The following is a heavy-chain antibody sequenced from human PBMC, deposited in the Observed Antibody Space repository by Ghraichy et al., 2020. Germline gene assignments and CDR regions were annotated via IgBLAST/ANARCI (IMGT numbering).Heavy chain of an antibody. J-gene: IGHJ6*02. CDR1: GYTFTSYG. V-gene: IGHV1-18*01. Sequence: ASVKVSCKASGYTFTSYGISWVRQAPGQGLEWMGWISAYNGNTNYAQKLQGRVTMTTDTSTSTAYMELRSLRSDDTAVYYCARDRHHSSSGYYYYGMDVWGQGTTVTVSS. CDR3: ARDRHHSSSGYYYYGMDV. D-gene: IGHD6-13*01. CDR2: ISAYNGNT.